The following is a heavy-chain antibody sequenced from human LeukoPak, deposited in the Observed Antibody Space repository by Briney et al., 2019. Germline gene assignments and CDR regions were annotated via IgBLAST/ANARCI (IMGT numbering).Heavy chain of an antibody. CDR2: ISVSGGST. CDR1: GLTFSIYA. CDR3: AKGGLGCSSTSCFDY. J-gene: IGHJ4*02. V-gene: IGHV3-23*01. D-gene: IGHD2-2*01. Sequence: GGSLRLSCAASGLTFSIYAMSWVRQAPGKGLGCVSAISVSGGSTYYADSVKGRFTISRDNSKNTLYLQMNSLRVEDTAVYYCAKGGLGCSSTSCFDYWGQGTLVTVSS.